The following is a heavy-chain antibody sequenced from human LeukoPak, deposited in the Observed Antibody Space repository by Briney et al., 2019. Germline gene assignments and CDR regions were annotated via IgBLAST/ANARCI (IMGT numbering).Heavy chain of an antibody. J-gene: IGHJ6*03. CDR2: ISAYNGNT. V-gene: IGHV1-18*01. D-gene: IGHD1-1*01. Sequence: ASVKASCKASGYTFTSYGISWVRQAPGQGLEWMGWISAYNGNTNYAQKLQGRVTMTTDTSTSTAYMELRSLRSDDTAVYYCARVATGTTSYYYYYMDVWGKGTTVTVS. CDR3: ARVATGTTSYYYYYMDV. CDR1: GYTFTSYG.